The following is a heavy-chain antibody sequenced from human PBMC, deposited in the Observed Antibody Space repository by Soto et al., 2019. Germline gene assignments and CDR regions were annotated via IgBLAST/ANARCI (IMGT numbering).Heavy chain of an antibody. V-gene: IGHV1-69*02. CDR2: IIPILGIA. J-gene: IGHJ6*02. D-gene: IGHD3-10*01. CDR1: GCTFSSYT. CDR3: ASLTLNLLWFGDSMDV. Sequence: SVKVSCKSSGCTFSSYTISCVRQAPGQGLEWMGRIIPILGIANYAQKFQGRVTITADKSTSTAYMELSSLRSEDTAVYYCASLTLNLLWFGDSMDVWGQGTTVTVSS.